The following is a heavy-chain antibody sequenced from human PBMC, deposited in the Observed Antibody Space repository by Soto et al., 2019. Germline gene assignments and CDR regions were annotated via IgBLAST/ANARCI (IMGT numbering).Heavy chain of an antibody. V-gene: IGHV1-18*01. D-gene: IGHD6-13*01. CDR1: GYTFTSYG. Sequence: QVQLVQSGAEVKKPGASVKVSCKASGYTFTSYGISWVRQAPGQGLEWMGWISAYNGNTNYAQKLQGRVTMTTDTSTSTAYMELRSVRSDDTAVYYCARHVIAAAGNYYYGMDVWGQGTTVTVSS. CDR3: ARHVIAAAGNYYYGMDV. J-gene: IGHJ6*02. CDR2: ISAYNGNT.